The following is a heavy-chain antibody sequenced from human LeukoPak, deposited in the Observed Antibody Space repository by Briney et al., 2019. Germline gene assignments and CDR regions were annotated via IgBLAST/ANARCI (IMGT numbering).Heavy chain of an antibody. D-gene: IGHD2-2*01. CDR2: IYYSGST. CDR3: ARDFPFSSTSCS. V-gene: IGHV4-59*01. Sequence: SETLSLTCTVSGGSISSYYWSWIRQPPGKGLEWIGYIYYSGSTNYNPSLKSRVTISVDTSKNQFSLKLSSVTAADTAVYYCARDFPFSSTSCSWGQGTLVTVSS. J-gene: IGHJ5*02. CDR1: GGSISSYY.